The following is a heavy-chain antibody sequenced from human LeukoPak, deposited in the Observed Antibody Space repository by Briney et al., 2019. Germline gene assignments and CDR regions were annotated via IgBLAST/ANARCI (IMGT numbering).Heavy chain of an antibody. D-gene: IGHD3-22*01. CDR3: ARDGEDYYDSSGYYNWFDP. V-gene: IGHV1-2*02. Sequence: ASVKVSCKASGYTFTGYYMHWVRQAPGQGLEWMGWINPNSGGTNYAQKFQGRVTMTRDTSISIAYMELSRLRSDDTAVYYCARDGEDYYDSSGYYNWFDPWGQGTLVTVSS. CDR1: GYTFTGYY. CDR2: INPNSGGT. J-gene: IGHJ5*02.